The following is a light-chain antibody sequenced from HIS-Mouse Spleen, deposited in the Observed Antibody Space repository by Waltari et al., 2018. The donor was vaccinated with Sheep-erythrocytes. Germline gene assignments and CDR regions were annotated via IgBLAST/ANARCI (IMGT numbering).Light chain of an antibody. CDR1: SSDVGGYNY. J-gene: IGLJ1*01. CDR3: CSYAGSYNHV. V-gene: IGLV2-11*01. Sequence: QSALTQPRSVSGSPGQSVTISCTGTSSDVGGYNYVSWYQQHPGKAPKLMSYDVSKRPSGVPDRFSGSKSGNTASLTISELQAEDEADYYCCSYAGSYNHVFATGTKVTVL. CDR2: DVS.